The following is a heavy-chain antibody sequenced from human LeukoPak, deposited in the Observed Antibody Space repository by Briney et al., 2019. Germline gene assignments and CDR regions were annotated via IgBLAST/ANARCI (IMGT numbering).Heavy chain of an antibody. Sequence: GGSLRLSCAASGFTFSSYSMNWVRQAPGKGLEWVSSISSSSSYIYYADSVKGRFTISRDNAKNSLYLQMNSLRAEDTAVYYCVRHTGSFPLGGMDVWGQGTTVTVSS. V-gene: IGHV3-21*01. J-gene: IGHJ6*02. CDR3: VRHTGSFPLGGMDV. D-gene: IGHD1-26*01. CDR2: ISSSSSYI. CDR1: GFTFSSYS.